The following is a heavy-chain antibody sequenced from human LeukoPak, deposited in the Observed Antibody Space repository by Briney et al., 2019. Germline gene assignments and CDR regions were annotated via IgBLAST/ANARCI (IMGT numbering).Heavy chain of an antibody. J-gene: IGHJ3*02. CDR1: GFTFTSYA. D-gene: IGHD2-15*01. Sequence: GGSLRLSCAASGFTFTSYAMHWVLQAPGKGLEWVAVISYDGSNKYYADSVKGRFTISRDNSKNTLYLQMNSLRAEDTAVYYCASGDIVVVVAATRPAAFDKWGQGTMVTVSS. CDR3: ASGDIVVVVAATRPAAFDK. CDR2: ISYDGSNK. V-gene: IGHV3-30-3*01.